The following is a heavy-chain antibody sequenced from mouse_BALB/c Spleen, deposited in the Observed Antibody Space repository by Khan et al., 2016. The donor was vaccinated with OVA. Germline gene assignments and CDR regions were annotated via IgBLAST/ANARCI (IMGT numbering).Heavy chain of an antibody. CDR3: ARGDGDDVCFDY. V-gene: IGHV1-77*01. D-gene: IGHD2-2*01. CDR2: IYPGCDNV. J-gene: IGHJ2*01. Sequence: QVQLKQSGPELVKPGASVKMSCKASGYTFTYYVITWVKQRTGKGLEWIGEIYPGCDNVYYNERFKDKATLTADKSSNTTHMQLTSLTSEDSAVYFCARGDGDDVCFDYWGQGTMLTVS. CDR1: GYTFTYYV.